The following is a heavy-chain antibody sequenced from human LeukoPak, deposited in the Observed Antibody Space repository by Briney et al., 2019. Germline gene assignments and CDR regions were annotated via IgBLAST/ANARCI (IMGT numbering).Heavy chain of an antibody. CDR3: AKDSGYSYGYFDC. CDR2: ISCSGGST. CDR1: GFTFSSYA. V-gene: IGHV3-23*01. J-gene: IGHJ4*02. Sequence: GGSLGLSCAASGFTFSSYAMSWVRQAPGKGLEWVSAISCSGGSTYYADSVKGRFTISRDNSTNTLYLQMNSLRAEDTAVYYCAKDSGYSYGYFDCWGQGTLVTVSS. D-gene: IGHD5-18*01.